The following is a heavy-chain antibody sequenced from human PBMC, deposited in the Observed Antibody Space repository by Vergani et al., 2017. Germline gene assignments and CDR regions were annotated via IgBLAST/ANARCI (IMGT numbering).Heavy chain of an antibody. CDR2: INHSGST. CDR1: GGSFIGYY. D-gene: IGHD1-14*01. CDR3: ARVSGTGIGLDY. J-gene: IGHJ4*02. Sequence: QVQLQQWGAGLLKPSETLSLTCAVYGGSFIGYYWSWIRQPPGKGLEWIGEINHSGSTNYNPSLKSRVTISVDTSKNQFSLKLSSVTAADTAVYYCARVSGTGIGLDYWGQGTLVTVSS. V-gene: IGHV4-34*01.